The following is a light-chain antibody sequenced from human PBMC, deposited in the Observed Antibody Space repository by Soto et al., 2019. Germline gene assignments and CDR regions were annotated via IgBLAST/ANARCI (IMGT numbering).Light chain of an antibody. CDR2: EAT. Sequence: QSVLTQPASVSGSPGQSITISCTGTSIDTGAHNLVSWYQHHPGKAPTLMIYEATQRPSGISDRFSGSKSGNTASLTISGLQAEDEANYYCCSYASRSTLVFGGGTKLTVL. CDR3: CSYASRSTLV. V-gene: IGLV2-23*01. J-gene: IGLJ3*02. CDR1: SIDTGAHNL.